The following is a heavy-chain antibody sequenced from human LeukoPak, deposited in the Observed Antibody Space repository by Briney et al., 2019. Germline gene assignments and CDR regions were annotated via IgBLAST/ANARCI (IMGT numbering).Heavy chain of an antibody. D-gene: IGHD2-15*01. CDR2: ISTNGGGT. Sequence: PGGSLRLSCAASGFTFSSYAMHWVRQTPGKGLEYVSAISTNGGGTCYANSVKGRFTISRDNSKNTLYLQMGSLRAEDMAVYFCARYCNGVTCYSGYDYWGQGTLVTVSS. CDR3: ARYCNGVTCYSGYDY. V-gene: IGHV3-64*01. J-gene: IGHJ4*02. CDR1: GFTFSSYA.